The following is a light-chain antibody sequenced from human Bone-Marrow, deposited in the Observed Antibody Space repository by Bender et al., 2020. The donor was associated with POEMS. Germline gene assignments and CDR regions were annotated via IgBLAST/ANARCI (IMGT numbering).Light chain of an antibody. Sequence: SALTHPPSVLGPLEQSSPSPCTETSGVVGGINFVSCYHQHPGKAPKLMIYEVTKRPSGVSSRFSGSKSGNTASLTISGLQAEDEADYYCCSYAGSTTVFGGGTELTVL. CDR2: EVT. CDR1: SGVVGGINF. CDR3: CSYAGSTTV. J-gene: IGLJ2*01. V-gene: IGLV2-23*02.